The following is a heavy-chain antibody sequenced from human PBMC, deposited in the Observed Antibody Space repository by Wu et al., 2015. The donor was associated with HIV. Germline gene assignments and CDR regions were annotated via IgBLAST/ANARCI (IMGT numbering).Heavy chain of an antibody. D-gene: IGHD2-2*01. J-gene: IGHJ6*03. CDR2: IIPIFGTA. CDR3: ASPYCSSTSCHHADDYYYYYMDV. V-gene: IGHV1-69*12. Sequence: QVQLVQSGAEVKKPGSSVKVSCKASGGTFSSYAISWVRQAPGQGLEWMGGIIPIFGTANYAQKFQGRVTITADESTSTAYMELSSLRSEDTAVYYCASPYCSSTSCHHADDYYYYYMDVWGKGTTGHRLL. CDR1: GGTFSSYA.